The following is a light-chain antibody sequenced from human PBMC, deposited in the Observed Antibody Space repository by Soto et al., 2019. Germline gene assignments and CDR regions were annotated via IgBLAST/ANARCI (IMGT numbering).Light chain of an antibody. V-gene: IGKV3-11*01. CDR1: QSVRSY. CDR2: DAS. Sequence: EIVLTQSPATLSFSPGERATLSCRASQSVRSYLAWYQQKPGQAPRLLIYDASNRATGIPARFSGSGSGTDFTLTISSLEPEDFAVYYCQQRSNWPITFGQGTRLDIK. CDR3: QQRSNWPIT. J-gene: IGKJ5*01.